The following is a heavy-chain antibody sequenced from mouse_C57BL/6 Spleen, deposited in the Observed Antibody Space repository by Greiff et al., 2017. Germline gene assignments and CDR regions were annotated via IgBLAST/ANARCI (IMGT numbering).Heavy chain of an antibody. CDR1: GYSITSCYY. V-gene: IGHV3-6*01. D-gene: IGHD2-3*01. CDR2: ISYDGSN. Sequence: ESGPVLVKPSQSLSLTCSVTGYSITSCYYWNWIRQFPGNKLEWMGYISYDGSNNYNPSRKNQISITSDTSKNQFFLKLNSVTTEDTATYNCASPYDGYYYWYFDVWGTGTTVTVSS. CDR3: ASPYDGYYYWYFDV. J-gene: IGHJ1*03.